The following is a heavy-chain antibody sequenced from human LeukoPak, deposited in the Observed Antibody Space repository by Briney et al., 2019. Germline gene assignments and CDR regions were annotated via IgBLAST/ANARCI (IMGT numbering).Heavy chain of an antibody. V-gene: IGHV3-23*01. CDR1: GFTIMNSA. Sequence: GGSLRLFCAASGFTIMNSAMNWVRQAPGKGLEWVSAINGTAINTDYADSVKGRFTISRDSSKNTLYLQMNSLRAEDTAVYFCLTRSLIAVSGNSYMDVWGKGTTVTVSS. J-gene: IGHJ6*03. CDR3: LTRSLIAVSGNSYMDV. CDR2: INGTAINT. D-gene: IGHD6-19*01.